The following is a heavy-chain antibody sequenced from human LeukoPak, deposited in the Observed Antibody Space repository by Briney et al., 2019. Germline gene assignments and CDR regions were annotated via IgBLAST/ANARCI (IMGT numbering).Heavy chain of an antibody. V-gene: IGHV3-48*03. D-gene: IGHD2-15*01. CDR3: ARETQFCSGGRCHGAFDY. CDR2: IKNSGSTI. CDR1: GFTFNSYG. Sequence: GGSLRLSCAASGFTFNSYGMHWVRQAPGKGLEWVSYIKNSGSTILHADSVKGRFTISRDDAKNSLYLQMNTLRAEDTAIYYCARETQFCSGGRCHGAFDYWGQGTLVTVS. J-gene: IGHJ4*02.